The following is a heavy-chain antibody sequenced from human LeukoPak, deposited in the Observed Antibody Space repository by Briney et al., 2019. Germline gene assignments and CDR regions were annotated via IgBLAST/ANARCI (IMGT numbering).Heavy chain of an antibody. CDR1: GFTFTNAW. CDR2: IRSKTDGGTT. V-gene: IGHV3-15*01. D-gene: IGHD3-10*01. Sequence: GGSLRLSCTASGFTFTNAWMTWVRQAPGKGLEWVGRIRSKTDGGTTDYATPVKGRFTISRDDSKDTLYLQMNSLKTEDTAVYYCTTEGYYVSGIYWGQGTLVTVSS. CDR3: TTEGYYVSGIY. J-gene: IGHJ4*02.